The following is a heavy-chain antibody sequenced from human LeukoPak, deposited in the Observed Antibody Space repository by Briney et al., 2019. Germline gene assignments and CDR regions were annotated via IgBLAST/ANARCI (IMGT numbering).Heavy chain of an antibody. Sequence: SETLSLTCTVSGGSISSGSYYWSWIRQPAGKGLEWIGRIYTSGSTNYNPSLKSRVTISVDTSKNQFSLKLSSVTAADTAVYYCARSLTIFGVVEGFDPWGQGTLVTVSS. J-gene: IGHJ5*02. V-gene: IGHV4-61*02. CDR2: IYTSGST. CDR1: GGSISSGSYY. D-gene: IGHD3-3*01. CDR3: ARSLTIFGVVEGFDP.